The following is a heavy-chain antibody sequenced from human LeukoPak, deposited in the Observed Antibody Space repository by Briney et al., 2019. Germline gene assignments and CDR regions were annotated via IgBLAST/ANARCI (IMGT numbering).Heavy chain of an antibody. CDR2: IYPTGST. J-gene: IGHJ4*02. Sequence: SETLSLTCTVSGGSISSYYWNWIRQPAGKGLEWIGRIYPTGSTNYNPSLKSRITISLDTSKNQLSLKLTSVTAADTAAYYCASGGYYPRFDSWGQGTLVTVSS. V-gene: IGHV4-4*07. D-gene: IGHD3-22*01. CDR3: ASGGYYPRFDS. CDR1: GGSISSYY.